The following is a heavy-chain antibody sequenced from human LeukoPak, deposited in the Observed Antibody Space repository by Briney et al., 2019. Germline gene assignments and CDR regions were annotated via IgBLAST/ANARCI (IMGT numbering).Heavy chain of an antibody. J-gene: IGHJ4*02. CDR1: GFTFSSYA. D-gene: IGHD6-19*01. V-gene: IGHV3-23*01. CDR2: ISGSGGST. Sequence: PGRSLRLSCAASGFTFSSYAMSWVRQAPGKGLEWVSGISGSGGSTYYADSVKGRFTISRDNSKNTLYLQMNSLRAEDTAVYHCAKVHVSSGWYYFDYWGQGTLVTVSS. CDR3: AKVHVSSGWYYFDY.